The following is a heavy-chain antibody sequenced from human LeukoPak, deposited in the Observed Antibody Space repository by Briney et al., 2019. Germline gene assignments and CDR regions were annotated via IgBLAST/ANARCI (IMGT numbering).Heavy chain of an antibody. Sequence: PGGSLRLSCAASGFTFSSYWMHWVRQAPGKGLVWVSRINSDGSSTSYADSVKGRFTISRDNAKNTLYLQMNSLRAEDTAVYYCARVGIFWPTPGYCSGGSCPTDYWGQGTLVTVSS. D-gene: IGHD2-15*01. CDR2: INSDGSST. J-gene: IGHJ4*02. CDR3: ARVGIFWPTPGYCSGGSCPTDY. V-gene: IGHV3-74*01. CDR1: GFTFSSYW.